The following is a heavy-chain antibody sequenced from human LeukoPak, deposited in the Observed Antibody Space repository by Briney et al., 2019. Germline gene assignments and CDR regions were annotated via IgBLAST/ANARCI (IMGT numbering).Heavy chain of an antibody. CDR1: GFTFSSYG. J-gene: IGHJ4*02. V-gene: IGHV3-33*01. CDR2: IWYDGSNK. Sequence: PGGSLRLSCAASGFTFSSYGMHWVRQAPGKGLEWVAVIWYDGSNKYYADSVKGRFTISRDNSKNTLYLQMNSLRAEDTAVYYCARDREDSSSWTYYFGYWGQGTLVTVSS. D-gene: IGHD6-13*01. CDR3: ARDREDSSSWTYYFGY.